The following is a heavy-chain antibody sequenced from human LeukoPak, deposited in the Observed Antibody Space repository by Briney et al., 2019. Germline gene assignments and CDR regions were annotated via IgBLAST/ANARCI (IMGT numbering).Heavy chain of an antibody. CDR3: AKAGFRGYSLHYFDY. J-gene: IGHJ4*02. CDR1: EFTFSDYA. CDR2: ISSSGGRT. D-gene: IGHD5-18*01. V-gene: IGHV3-23*01. Sequence: GGSLRLSCAASEFTFSDYAMSWVRQAPGMGLEWVSTISSSGGRTFYADSVKGRFTVSRDNSENTLYLQMNSLRADDTAVYYCAKAGFRGYSLHYFDYWGQGTLVTVSS.